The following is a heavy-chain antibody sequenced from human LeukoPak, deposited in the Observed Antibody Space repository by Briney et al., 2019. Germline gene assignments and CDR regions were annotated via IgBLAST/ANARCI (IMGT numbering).Heavy chain of an antibody. V-gene: IGHV4-39*07. Sequence: QPSETLSLTCTVSGGSISGSTYYWGWIRQPPGKGLEWIGSIYYSGSTYYNPSLKSRVTISVDTSKNQFSLKLSSVTAADTAVYYCARGELTGDVFDYWGQGTLVTVSS. J-gene: IGHJ4*02. CDR2: IYYSGST. D-gene: IGHD7-27*01. CDR3: ARGELTGDVFDY. CDR1: GGSISGSTYY.